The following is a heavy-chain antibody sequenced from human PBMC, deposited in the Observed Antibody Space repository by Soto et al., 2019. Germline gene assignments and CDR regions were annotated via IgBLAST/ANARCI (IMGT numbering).Heavy chain of an antibody. V-gene: IGHV4-34*01. D-gene: IGHD6-13*01. J-gene: IGHJ4*02. CDR3: ARSLSRYSRQVN. CDR1: GGSFRGYY. Sequence: QVHLQQWGAGLLKPSGTLSLTCAVYGGSFRGYYWSWIRQPPRKGLEWIGEINHSGSTNYNPSLKSGVSISVDTYKNQFSLRLSSGAAADTAVYYCARSLSRYSRQVNWGQGNLVTVSS. CDR2: INHSGST.